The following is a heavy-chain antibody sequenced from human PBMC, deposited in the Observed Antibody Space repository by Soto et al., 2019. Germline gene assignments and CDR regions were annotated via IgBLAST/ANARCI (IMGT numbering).Heavy chain of an antibody. J-gene: IGHJ4*02. CDR2: ISAYNGNT. CDR3: AKRNDYGDY. V-gene: IGHV1-18*01. Sequence: QVQLVQSGTEVKKPGASVKVSCKASGYTFSDYSITWVRQAPGQGLEWMGWISAYNGNTNYAQNLQGRVTMTTDTSTSTAYMELRSLRSDDTAVYYCAKRNDYGDYWGQGTLVTVSS. CDR1: GYTFSDYS.